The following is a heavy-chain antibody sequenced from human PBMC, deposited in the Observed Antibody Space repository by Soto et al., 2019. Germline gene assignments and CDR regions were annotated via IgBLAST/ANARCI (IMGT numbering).Heavy chain of an antibody. CDR1: GGSFSGYY. J-gene: IGHJ6*03. V-gene: IGHV4-34*01. CDR2: INHSGST. Sequence: SETLSLTCAVYGGSFSGYYWSWIRQPPGKGLEWIGEINHSGSTNYNPSLKSRVTISVDTSKNQFSLKLSSVTAADTAVYYCARGRVRFLEWLLKGPLYYMDVWGKGTTVTVSS. D-gene: IGHD3-3*01. CDR3: ARGRVRFLEWLLKGPLYYMDV.